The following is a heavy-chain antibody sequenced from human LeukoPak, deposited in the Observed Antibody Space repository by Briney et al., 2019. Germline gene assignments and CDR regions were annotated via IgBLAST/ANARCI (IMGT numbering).Heavy chain of an antibody. Sequence: ASVKVSCKASGYTFNNYGINWVRQAPGQGLEWMGWISTYNDNTNYAQKLQGRVTMTTDTSTSTAYMELRSLTSDDTAVYYCARVVFEVGLQFDFWGQGTLDTVSS. CDR1: GYTFNNYG. J-gene: IGHJ4*02. V-gene: IGHV1-18*01. D-gene: IGHD1-26*01. CDR3: ARVVFEVGLQFDF. CDR2: ISTYNDNT.